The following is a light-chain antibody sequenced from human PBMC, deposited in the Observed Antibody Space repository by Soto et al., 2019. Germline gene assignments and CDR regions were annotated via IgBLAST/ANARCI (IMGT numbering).Light chain of an antibody. Sequence: ETVMTQSPATLSVSPGEGATLSCRASQSVSSNLAWYQQKPGQTPRLLVYGASIRDTGMSARFSGSGSGTEFNSISSRLQSEYFALYYCRQYNNSPHTFGGGTRVEIK. CDR1: QSVSSN. V-gene: IGKV3D-15*01. CDR3: RQYNNSPHT. CDR2: GAS. J-gene: IGKJ4*02.